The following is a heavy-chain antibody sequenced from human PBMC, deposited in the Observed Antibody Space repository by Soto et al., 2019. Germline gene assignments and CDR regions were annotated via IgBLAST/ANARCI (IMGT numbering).Heavy chain of an antibody. Sequence: SVKVSCKASGATFSSYAISWVRQAPGQGLEWMVGIIPIFGTANYAQKFQGRVTITADESTSTAYMELSSLRSEDTAVYYCARALRGYCSGGSCYSGFYFDYWGQGSLGAVAS. CDR2: IIPIFGTA. CDR3: ARALRGYCSGGSCYSGFYFDY. V-gene: IGHV1-69*13. J-gene: IGHJ4*02. CDR1: GATFSSYA. D-gene: IGHD2-15*01.